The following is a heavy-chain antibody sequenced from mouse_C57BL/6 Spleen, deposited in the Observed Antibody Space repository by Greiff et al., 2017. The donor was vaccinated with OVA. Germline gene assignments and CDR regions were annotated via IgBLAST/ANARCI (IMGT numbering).Heavy chain of an antibody. CDR3: ADGPNFDY. V-gene: IGHV1-82*01. CDR2: IYPGDGDT. CDR1: GYAFSSSW. Sequence: QVQLQQSGPELVKPGASVKISCKASGYAFSSSWMNWVKQRPGKGLEWIGRIYPGDGDTNYNGKFKGKATLTADKSSSTAYMQLSSLTSEDSAVYFCADGPNFDYWGQGTTLTVSS. J-gene: IGHJ2*01.